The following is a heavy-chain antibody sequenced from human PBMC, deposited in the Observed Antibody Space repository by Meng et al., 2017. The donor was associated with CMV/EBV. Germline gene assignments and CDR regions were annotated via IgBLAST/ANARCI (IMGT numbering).Heavy chain of an antibody. V-gene: IGHV3-74*01. J-gene: IGHJ4*02. CDR1: GFTFSDYW. CDR3: ARGLYGPDY. Sequence: GGSLRLSCAASGFTFSDYWMHWVRQAPGKGLVWVSRINNDGGNTVYADSVKGRFTFSRDNAKNTQYLQMNSLRAEDTAVYYCARGLYGPDYWGQGTLVTVSS. CDR2: INNDGGNT. D-gene: IGHD4-17*01.